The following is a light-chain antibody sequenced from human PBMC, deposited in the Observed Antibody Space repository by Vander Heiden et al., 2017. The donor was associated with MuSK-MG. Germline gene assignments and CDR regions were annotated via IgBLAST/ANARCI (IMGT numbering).Light chain of an antibody. CDR2: WAS. CDR3: QQDDTSPHT. CDR1: QSLLYSSSNRNY. J-gene: IGKJ4*01. V-gene: IGKV4-1*01. Sequence: DIVMTQSPESLAVSLGERATINCKSSQSLLYSSSNRNYLAWYQQKPGQSPKLLFYWASTRASGVPDRFSGGGSGTDFTLTISSLQAEDVAVYHCQQDDTSPHTFGGGTKVEIK.